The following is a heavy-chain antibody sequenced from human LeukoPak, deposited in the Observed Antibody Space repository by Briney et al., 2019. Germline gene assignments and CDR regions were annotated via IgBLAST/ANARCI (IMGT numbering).Heavy chain of an antibody. CDR2: INWNGGST. J-gene: IGHJ6*03. CDR1: GFTFDDYG. V-gene: IGHV3-20*04. D-gene: IGHD2-2*01. Sequence: QPGGSLRLSCAASGFTFDDYGMSWVRQAPGKGLEWVSGINWNGGSTGYADSVKGRFTISRDNAKNSLYLQMNSLRAEDTAVYYCARDREGYQLPQMHHYYYMDVWGKGTTVTISS. CDR3: ARDREGYQLPQMHHYYYMDV.